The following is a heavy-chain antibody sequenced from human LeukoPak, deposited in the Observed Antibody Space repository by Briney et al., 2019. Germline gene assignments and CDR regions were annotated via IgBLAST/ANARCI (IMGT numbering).Heavy chain of an antibody. J-gene: IGHJ6*03. V-gene: IGHV4-39*07. CDR3: ARKVGATENDYYYYYMDV. Sequence: PSETLSLTCTVSGGSISSSSYYWGWIRQPPGKGLEWIGSIYYSGSTYYNPSLKSRVTISVDTSKNQFSLKLSSVTAADTAVYYCARKVGATENDYYYYYMDVWGKGTTVTISS. CDR1: GGSISSSSYY. D-gene: IGHD1-26*01. CDR2: IYYSGST.